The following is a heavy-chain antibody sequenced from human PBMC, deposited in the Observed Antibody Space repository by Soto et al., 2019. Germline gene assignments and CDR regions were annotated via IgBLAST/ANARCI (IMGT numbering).Heavy chain of an antibody. V-gene: IGHV3-53*05. J-gene: IGHJ4*02. CDR3: AIASSCCDGSGSLVFDY. D-gene: IGHD3-22*01. CDR2: IYSAGNT. Sequence: GGPPRLSCAPPGFTVSRNYMTSHPQAPRKGLEWISIIYSAGNTDYASSVKGRFTISRDNSKNTLYLQMNSLRSDDTAAYFCAIASSCCDGSGSLVFDYWGQGSLVTVSS. CDR1: GFTVSRNY.